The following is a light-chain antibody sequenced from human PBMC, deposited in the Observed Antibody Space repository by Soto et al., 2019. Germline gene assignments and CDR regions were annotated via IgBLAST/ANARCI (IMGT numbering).Light chain of an antibody. J-gene: IGLJ1*01. CDR1: SSYVGGYNY. V-gene: IGLV2-14*01. Sequence: QSVLTQPASVSGSPGQSITISCTGTSSYVGGYNYVSWYQQHPGKAPKLMIYEVSNRPSGVSNRFSGYKSGNTASLTISGLQAEDEADYYCSSYTSSSTFYVFGPGTKVTVL. CDR2: EVS. CDR3: SSYTSSSTFYV.